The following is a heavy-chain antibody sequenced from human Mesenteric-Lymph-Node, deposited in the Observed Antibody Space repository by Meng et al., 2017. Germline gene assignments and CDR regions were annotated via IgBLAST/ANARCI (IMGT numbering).Heavy chain of an antibody. CDR1: GYSFTTYG. D-gene: IGHD2-21*02. V-gene: IGHV1-3*01. J-gene: IGHJ4*02. CDR3: AKSSLHAGTLYFDS. CDR2: VNAASGNK. Sequence: QVQLVQSGAEVKNPGASVKVSCKTSGYSFTTYGIHWVRQAPGQSLEWMGWVNAASGNKRYSQKFQDRVTINRDTSASSAYMEVSSLRSEDTAVYYCAKSSLHAGTLYFDSWGQGTLVTVSS.